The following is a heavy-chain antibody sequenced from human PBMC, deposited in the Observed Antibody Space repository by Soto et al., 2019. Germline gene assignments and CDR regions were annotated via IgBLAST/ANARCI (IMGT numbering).Heavy chain of an antibody. J-gene: IGHJ4*02. V-gene: IGHV1-3*01. CDR3: ARGLNGYSHYFDY. Sequence: QAQLVQSGAEVKKPGASVKVSCKASGYTFTSYAMHWVRQAPGKRLEWMGWINAGNGNTKYSQKFQGRVTITRGTSASTAYMALSSLRSEDTGVYYCARGLNGYSHYFDYWGQGTQVTVSS. CDR2: INAGNGNT. CDR1: GYTFTSYA. D-gene: IGHD5-18*01.